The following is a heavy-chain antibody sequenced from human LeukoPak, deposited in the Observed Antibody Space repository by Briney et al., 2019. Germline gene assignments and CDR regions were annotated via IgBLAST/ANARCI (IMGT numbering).Heavy chain of an antibody. CDR3: ARASQWLAFDD. J-gene: IGHJ4*02. Sequence: GGSLRLSCAASGFTVSSEYMSWVRQTPGKGLEWVSVIYNVGSTKYADSVKARFTISRDNSKNTLDLQMSSLRAEDTAVYFCARASQWLAFDDWGQGTLVTVSS. V-gene: IGHV3-66*01. CDR2: IYNVGST. D-gene: IGHD6-19*01. CDR1: GFTVSSEY.